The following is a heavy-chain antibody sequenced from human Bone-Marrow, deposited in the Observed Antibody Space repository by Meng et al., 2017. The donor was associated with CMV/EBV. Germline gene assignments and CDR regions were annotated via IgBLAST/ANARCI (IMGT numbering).Heavy chain of an antibody. CDR1: GGTFSSYA. Sequence: SVKVSCKASGGTFSSYAISWVRQAPGQGLEWMGGIIPILGIANYAQKFQERVTITRDMSTSTAYMELSSLRSEDTAVYYCAADSISNEYGMDVWGQGTTVTVSS. J-gene: IGHJ6*02. CDR3: AADSISNEYGMDV. CDR2: IIPILGIA. V-gene: IGHV1-69*10. D-gene: IGHD1-14*01.